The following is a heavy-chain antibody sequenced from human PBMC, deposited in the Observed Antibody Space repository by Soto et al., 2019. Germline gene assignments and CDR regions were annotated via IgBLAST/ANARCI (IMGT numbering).Heavy chain of an antibody. J-gene: IGHJ4*02. CDR3: AIRYDSSDY. CDR1: GDTFSSYT. V-gene: IGHV1-69*02. Sequence: QVQLVQSGAEVKKPGSSVKVSCKASGDTFSSYTISWVRQAPGQGLEWMGRIIPILGIANYAQKFQGRVTITADKSTSTAYMELTSLRCEDTGVYYCAIRYDSSDYWGQGTLVTVSS. D-gene: IGHD3-22*01. CDR2: IIPILGIA.